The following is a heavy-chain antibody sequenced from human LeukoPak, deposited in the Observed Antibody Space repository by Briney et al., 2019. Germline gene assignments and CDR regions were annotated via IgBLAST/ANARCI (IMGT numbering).Heavy chain of an antibody. D-gene: IGHD1-26*01. CDR3: AKRSGINYGFFDS. CDR2: ITGNGDYT. CDR1: GFTLSNYA. V-gene: IGHV3-23*01. Sequence: GGSLRLSCAASGFTLSNYAMSWVRQAPGKGLEWVSAITGNGDYTDYADSVKGRFTISRDNSKNTAYLQMNSLRSEDTAVYYCAKRSGINYGFFDSWGQGTLVTVSS. J-gene: IGHJ4*02.